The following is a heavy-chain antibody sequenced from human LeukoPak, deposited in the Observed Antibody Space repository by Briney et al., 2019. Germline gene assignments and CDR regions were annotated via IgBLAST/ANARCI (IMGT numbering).Heavy chain of an antibody. CDR1: GFTFSSYA. CDR3: ASTNYRGGTTGYNWFDP. V-gene: IGHV3-30-3*01. J-gene: IGHJ5*02. CDR2: ISYDGSED. Sequence: GGSLRLSCAASGFTFSSYAMHWVRQAPGKGLEWVAAISYDGSEDYYADSVKGRFTISRDNSENTLYLRMNTPRAEDTAVYHCASTNYRGGTTGYNWFDPWGQGTLVTVSS. D-gene: IGHD1-14*01.